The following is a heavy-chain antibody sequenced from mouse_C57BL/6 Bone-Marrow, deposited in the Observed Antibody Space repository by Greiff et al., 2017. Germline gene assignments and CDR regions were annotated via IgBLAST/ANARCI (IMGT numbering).Heavy chain of an antibody. CDR2: ISSGGSYT. J-gene: IGHJ4*01. CDR1: GFTFSSYG. V-gene: IGHV5-6*01. D-gene: IGHD1-1*01. CDR3: ARQYYGRDYAMGY. Sequence: EVQRVESGGDLVKPGGSLKLSCAASGFTFSSYGMSWVRQTPGKRLEWVATISSGGSYTYYTDSVKGRVTISRDNAKNTLYLQMSSLKSENTAMYYCARQYYGRDYAMGYWGQGTSVTVSS.